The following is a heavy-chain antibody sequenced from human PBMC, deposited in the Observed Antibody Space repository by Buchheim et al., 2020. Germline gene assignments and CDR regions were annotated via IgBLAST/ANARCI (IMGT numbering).Heavy chain of an antibody. D-gene: IGHD3-10*01. CDR3: ATYYGSETNNYYYYYGMDV. CDR1: GYSFTSYW. V-gene: IGHV5-10-1*03. CDR2: IDPSDSYT. Sequence: EVQLVQSGAEVKKPGESLRISCKGSGYSFTSYWISWVRQMPGKGLEWMGRIDPSDSYTNYSPSFQGHVTISADKSISTAYLQWSSLKASDTAMYYCATYYGSETNNYYYYYGMDVWGQGTT. J-gene: IGHJ6*02.